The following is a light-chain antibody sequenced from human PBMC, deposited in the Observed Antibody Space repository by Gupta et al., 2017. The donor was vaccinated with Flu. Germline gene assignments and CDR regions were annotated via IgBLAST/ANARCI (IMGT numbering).Light chain of an antibody. CDR2: DVS. CDR3: LHRVGGPT. V-gene: IGKV3-11*01. J-gene: IGKJ4*01. CDR1: QSVNNY. Sequence: PGERATLSCRTGQSVNNYLDWYQQKPGRAPTLIIYDVSTRATGIPARFSGSGSGTDFTLTITSLEPEDFAVYYCLHRVGGPTFGGGTKVEMK.